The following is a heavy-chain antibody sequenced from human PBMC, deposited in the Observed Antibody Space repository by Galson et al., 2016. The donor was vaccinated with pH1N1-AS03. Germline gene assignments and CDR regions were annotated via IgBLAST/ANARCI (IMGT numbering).Heavy chain of an antibody. Sequence: SLRLSCAASGFRFIDYWMTWVRQAPGQGLEWVANIVQDGNEKYYMDSLEGRFTISRDNSKNSLSLQMDSLRSEDTAVYYCTSGMVELDYWGQGTLVTVSS. V-gene: IGHV3-7*01. CDR2: IVQDGNEK. D-gene: IGHD3-10*01. J-gene: IGHJ4*02. CDR1: GFRFIDYW. CDR3: TSGMVELDY.